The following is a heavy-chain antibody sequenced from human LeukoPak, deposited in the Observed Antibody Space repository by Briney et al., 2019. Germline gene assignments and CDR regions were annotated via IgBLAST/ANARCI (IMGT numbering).Heavy chain of an antibody. CDR3: AREEGNIVSTIADY. J-gene: IGHJ4*02. CDR1: GYTFTGYY. Sequence: ASVKVSCKASGYTFTGYYMHWVRQAPGQGLEWMGWINPNSGGTNYAQKFQGRVTMTRDTSISTTYMELNSLRSDDTAVYYCAREEGNIVSTIADYWGQGTLVTVSS. V-gene: IGHV1-2*02. CDR2: INPNSGGT. D-gene: IGHD5/OR15-5a*01.